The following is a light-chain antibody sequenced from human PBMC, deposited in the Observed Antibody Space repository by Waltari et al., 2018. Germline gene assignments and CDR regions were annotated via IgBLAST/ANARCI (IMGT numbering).Light chain of an antibody. CDR2: WAS. J-gene: IGKJ2*01. CDR1: HDVLYSSNNKHY. V-gene: IGKV4-1*01. CDR3: QQYYSTPPYT. Sequence: DIVMTQSTASLAVSLGERATINCKSRHDVLYSSNNKHYLAWYQQKPRQPPKLLIYWASTRESGVPDRFSGSGSETDFTLTISSLQAEDVAVYYCQQYYSTPPYTFGQGTKLEIK.